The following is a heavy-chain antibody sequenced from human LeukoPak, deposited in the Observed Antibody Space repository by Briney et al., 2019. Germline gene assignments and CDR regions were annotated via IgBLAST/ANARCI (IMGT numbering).Heavy chain of an antibody. CDR3: ARLYYGGITYYYYYMDV. D-gene: IGHD4-23*01. CDR1: GYSISSGYY. J-gene: IGHJ6*03. Sequence: SETLSLTCAVSGYSISSGYYWGWIRQPPGKGLEWIGSIYHGGSTYYNPSLKSRVTISVDTSKNQFSLKLSSVTAADTAVYYCARLYYGGITYYYYYMDVWGKGTTVTVSS. V-gene: IGHV4-38-2*01. CDR2: IYHGGST.